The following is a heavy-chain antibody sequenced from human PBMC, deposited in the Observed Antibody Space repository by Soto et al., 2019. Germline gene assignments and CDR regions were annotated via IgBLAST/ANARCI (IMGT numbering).Heavy chain of an antibody. V-gene: IGHV1-18*01. Sequence: GASVKVSCKASGYTFTSYGISWVRQAPGQGLEWMGWVSAYNGNTNYAQKLQGRVTMTTDTSTSTAYMELRSLRSDDTAVYYCATVGYSSSWNDAFDIWGQGTMVTVSS. J-gene: IGHJ3*02. CDR2: VSAYNGNT. CDR3: ATVGYSSSWNDAFDI. D-gene: IGHD6-13*01. CDR1: GYTFTSYG.